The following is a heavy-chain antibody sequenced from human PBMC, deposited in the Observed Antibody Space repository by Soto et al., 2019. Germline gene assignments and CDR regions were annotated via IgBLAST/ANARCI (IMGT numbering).Heavy chain of an antibody. CDR1: GFTFTRYG. CDR3: ARDDDTSGHYSKLHY. Sequence: QVQLVESGGGVVQSGRSLRLSCAASGFTFTRYGMHWVRQAPGQGLEWVAGIWYHGRNEYYADSVKGRFTISRDNSKNTVYLQMNSLRAEDTAVYYCARDDDTSGHYSKLHYWGQGPQVTVSS. CDR2: IWYHGRNE. V-gene: IGHV3-33*01. D-gene: IGHD3-22*01. J-gene: IGHJ4*02.